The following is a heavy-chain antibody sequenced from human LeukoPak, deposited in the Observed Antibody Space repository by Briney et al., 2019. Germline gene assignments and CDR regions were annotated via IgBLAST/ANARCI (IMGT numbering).Heavy chain of an antibody. CDR1: GYSISRGYY. J-gene: IGHJ5*02. V-gene: IGHV4-38-2*02. CDR2: IHKSGNT. Sequence: SETLSLTCTVSGYSISRGYYWGWIRPPPGKGLEWIGMIHKSGNTFYNPSLKSRVTISVDTSKNQFSLKLRSVTAADTAVYHCARIHGSGTYYNPQNWFDPWGQGTLVTVST. D-gene: IGHD3-10*01. CDR3: ARIHGSGTYYNPQNWFDP.